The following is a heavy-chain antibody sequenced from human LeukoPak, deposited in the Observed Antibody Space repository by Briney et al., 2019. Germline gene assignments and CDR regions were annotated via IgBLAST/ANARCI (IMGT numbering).Heavy chain of an antibody. J-gene: IGHJ4*02. V-gene: IGHV1-2*02. D-gene: IGHD6-13*01. CDR2: IFPKNGGT. CDR1: GYTFTPYY. CDR3: VRESWYYDY. Sequence: ASVKVSCKASGYTFTPYYIHWVRQAPGQGLEWMGWIFPKNGGTSYAQKFQGRVTMTRDTSTGIVNMEMSRLRPDDTAVYYCVRESWYYDYWGQGTLVTVPS.